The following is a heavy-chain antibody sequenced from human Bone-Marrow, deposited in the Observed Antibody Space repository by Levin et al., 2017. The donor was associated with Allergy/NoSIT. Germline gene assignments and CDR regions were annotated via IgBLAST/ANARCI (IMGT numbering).Heavy chain of an antibody. CDR1: GFTFDDYA. V-gene: IGHV3-9*01. D-gene: IGHD4-17*01. J-gene: IGHJ4*02. Sequence: LSLTCAASGFTFDDYAMHWVRQAPGKGLEWVSSISWNSGNIGYADSVMGRFTISRDTAKNSLYLQMNSLRTEDTALYYCAKDINGDYVGLFDYWGQGTLVTVSS. CDR2: ISWNSGNI. CDR3: AKDINGDYVGLFDY.